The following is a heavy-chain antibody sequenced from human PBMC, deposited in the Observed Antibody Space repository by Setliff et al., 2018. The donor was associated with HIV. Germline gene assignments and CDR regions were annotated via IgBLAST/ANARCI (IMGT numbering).Heavy chain of an antibody. D-gene: IGHD3-3*01. CDR1: GYIFTSHA. CDR2: INTNTGNP. Sequence: ASVKVSCKTSGYIFTSHAINWVRQAPGQGLEWMGWINTNTGNPTYAQGFTGRFVFSLDTSVSTAYLQISSLKAEDTAVYYCARGLPPFYDFWSGYPLYYWGQGTLVTVSS. J-gene: IGHJ4*02. CDR3: ARGLPPFYDFWSGYPLYY. V-gene: IGHV7-4-1*02.